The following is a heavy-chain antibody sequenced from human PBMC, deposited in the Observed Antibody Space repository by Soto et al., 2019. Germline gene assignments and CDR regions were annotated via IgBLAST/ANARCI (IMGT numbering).Heavy chain of an antibody. CDR2: IYSGGST. Sequence: EVQLVESGGGLVQPGGSLRLSCAASGFTVSSNYMSWVRQAPGKGLEWVSVIYSGGSTYYADSVKGRVTISRDNSKNTLYIQMTSLRAEDTAVYYCARESSGYRYYYYYMDVWGKGTTVTVS. CDR1: GFTVSSNY. D-gene: IGHD3-22*01. J-gene: IGHJ6*03. V-gene: IGHV3-66*01. CDR3: ARESSGYRYYYYYMDV.